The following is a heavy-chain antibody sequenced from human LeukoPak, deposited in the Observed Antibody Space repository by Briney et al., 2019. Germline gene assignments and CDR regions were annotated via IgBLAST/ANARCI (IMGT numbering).Heavy chain of an antibody. CDR2: IYYSGST. CDR1: GGSISSYY. Sequence: PSETLSLTCTVSGGSISSYYWSWIRQPPGKGLEWIGYIYYSGSTNYNPSLKSRVTISVDTSKNQFSLKLSSVTAADTAVYYCARGYSYGYLVFDYWGKGTLVTVSS. D-gene: IGHD5-18*01. CDR3: ARGYSYGYLVFDY. J-gene: IGHJ4*02. V-gene: IGHV4-59*01.